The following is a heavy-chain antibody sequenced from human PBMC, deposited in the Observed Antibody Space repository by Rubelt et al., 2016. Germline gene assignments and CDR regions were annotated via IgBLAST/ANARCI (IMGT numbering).Heavy chain of an antibody. CDR2: INPSGGST. Sequence: GYIFTSYSMHWVRQAPGQGLEWMGIINPSGGSTTYAQKFQGRDRMTRDTSTSTVYMELSSLRYEDTALYYCARDSSNLAARLPNFDYWGQGTLVSVSS. D-gene: IGHD6-6*01. J-gene: IGHJ4*02. CDR3: ARDSSNLAARLPNFDY. V-gene: IGHV1-46*01. CDR1: GYIFTSYS.